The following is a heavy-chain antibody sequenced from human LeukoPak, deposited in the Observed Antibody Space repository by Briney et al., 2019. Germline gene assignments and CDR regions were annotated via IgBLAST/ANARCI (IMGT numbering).Heavy chain of an antibody. D-gene: IGHD6-13*01. Sequence: SETLSLTCTVSGGSISSYYWSWIRQPPGKGLEWIGYIYYSGSTNYNPSLKSRVTISVDTSKNQFSLKLSSVTAADTAVYYCARETDLLGEGRAAAGTSDAFDIWGQGTMVTVSS. V-gene: IGHV4-59*01. CDR2: IYYSGST. CDR1: GGSISSYY. CDR3: ARETDLLGEGRAAAGTSDAFDI. J-gene: IGHJ3*02.